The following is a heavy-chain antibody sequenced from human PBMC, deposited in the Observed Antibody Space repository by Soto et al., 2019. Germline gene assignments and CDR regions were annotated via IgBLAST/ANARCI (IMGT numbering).Heavy chain of an antibody. CDR2: IYSGGST. CDR3: ARNCRGRGGSYYSGGYGQW. V-gene: IGHV3-53*04. J-gene: IGHJ1*01. CDR1: GFTVSSNY. D-gene: IGHD2-15*01. Sequence: EVQLVESGGGLVQPGGSLRLSCAASGFTVSSNYMSWVRQAPGKGLEWVSIIYSGGSTYYADSVKSRFTISRQKYKNPLYVKTNRLRGEDSAVYYCARNCRGRGGSYYSGGYGQWWGQVSLVTVSS.